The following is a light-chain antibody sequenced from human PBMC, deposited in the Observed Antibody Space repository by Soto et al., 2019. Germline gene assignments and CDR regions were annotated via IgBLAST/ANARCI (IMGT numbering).Light chain of an antibody. Sequence: GDRVTITFRASQSISSYLAWYQQRPGKAPELLIYAASTLQSGVPSRFSGSGSGTDFTLTISCLQSEDFATYYCQQYYSFPITFGQGTRLEIK. V-gene: IGKV1D-8*01. CDR2: AAS. CDR1: QSISSY. J-gene: IGKJ5*01. CDR3: QQYYSFPIT.